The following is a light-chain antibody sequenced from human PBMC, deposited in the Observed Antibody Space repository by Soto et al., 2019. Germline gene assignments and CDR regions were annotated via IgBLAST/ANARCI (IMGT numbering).Light chain of an antibody. CDR3: AAWDDGLNGWL. V-gene: IGLV2-8*01. J-gene: IGLJ3*02. CDR2: EVE. CDR1: SSDVGGYHY. Sequence: QSALAQPPSASESPGQSVTISCTGTSSDVGGYHYVSWYQHHPGRAPKLLIYEVEKRPPGVPGRFSGSKSANSASLAISGLKSEDEADYYCAAWDDGLNGWLFGGGTK.